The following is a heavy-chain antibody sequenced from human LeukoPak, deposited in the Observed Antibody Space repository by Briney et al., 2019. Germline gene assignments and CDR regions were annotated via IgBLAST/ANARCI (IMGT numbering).Heavy chain of an antibody. CDR1: GFTFSSYS. CDR3: AREHYARDYYYGMDV. D-gene: IGHD4-17*01. J-gene: IGHJ6*02. V-gene: IGHV3-21*01. Sequence: GGSPRLSCAASGFTFSSYSMNWVRQAPGKGLEWVSSISSSSSYIYYADSVKGRFTISRDNAKNSLCLQMNSLRAEDTAVYYCAREHYARDYYYGMDVWGQGTTVTVSS. CDR2: ISSSSSYI.